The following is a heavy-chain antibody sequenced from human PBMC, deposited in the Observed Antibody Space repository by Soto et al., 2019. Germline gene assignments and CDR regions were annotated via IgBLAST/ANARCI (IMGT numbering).Heavy chain of an antibody. CDR2: ISDNGGTT. V-gene: IGHV3-23*01. CDR3: ARGPKYYDFWSGYPAHYYYYYMDV. D-gene: IGHD3-3*01. J-gene: IGHJ6*03. Sequence: PGGSLRLSCAASEFTFSNYAMSWVRQAPGKGLEWVSSISDNGGTTYYADSVKGRFTISRDNSKNTLYLQMNRLRAEDTAVYYCARGPKYYDFWSGYPAHYYYYYMDVWGKGTTVTVSS. CDR1: EFTFSNYA.